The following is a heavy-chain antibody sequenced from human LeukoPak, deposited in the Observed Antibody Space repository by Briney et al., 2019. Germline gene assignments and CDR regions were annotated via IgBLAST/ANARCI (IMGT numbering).Heavy chain of an antibody. V-gene: IGHV1-18*01. Sequence: PRQXXXWMGWISAYNGNTNYAQKLQGRVTMTTDTSTSTAYLELRSLRSDDTAVYYCACADTAMDNFDYWGQGTLVTVSS. CDR2: ISAYNGNT. CDR3: ACADTAMDNFDY. J-gene: IGHJ4*02. D-gene: IGHD5-18*01.